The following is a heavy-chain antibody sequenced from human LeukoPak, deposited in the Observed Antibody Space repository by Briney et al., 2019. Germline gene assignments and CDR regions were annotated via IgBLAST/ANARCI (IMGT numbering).Heavy chain of an antibody. CDR1: GFTFSSYA. D-gene: IGHD2-2*01. V-gene: IGHV3-64*01. CDR2: ISSNGGST. J-gene: IGHJ3*02. CDR3: ARGGCSSTSCYSFDI. Sequence: GGSLRLSCAASGFTFSSYAMHWVRQAPRKGLEYVSAISSNGGSTYYTNSVKGRFTISRDNSKNTLYLQMGSLRAEDMAVYYCARGGCSSTSCYSFDIWGQGTTVTVSS.